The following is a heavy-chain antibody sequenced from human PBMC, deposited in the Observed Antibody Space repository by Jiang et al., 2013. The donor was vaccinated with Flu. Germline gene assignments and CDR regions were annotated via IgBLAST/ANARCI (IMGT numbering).Heavy chain of an antibody. V-gene: IGHV4-39*01. Sequence: LLKPSETLSFTCTVSGGSISTSGYWWVWIRQPPGTGLEWIGSIFYSGSTYYNPSLKSRVTISIDTSKNQFSLKLTSVTAADTSVYYCARLGPVTGSLDFWGQGTPGHRLL. D-gene: IGHD3-9*01. CDR3: ARLGPVTGSLDF. CDR2: IFYSGST. J-gene: IGHJ4*02. CDR1: GGSISTSGYW.